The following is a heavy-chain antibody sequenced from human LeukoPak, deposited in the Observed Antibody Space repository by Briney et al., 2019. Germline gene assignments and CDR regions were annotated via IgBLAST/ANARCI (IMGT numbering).Heavy chain of an antibody. CDR3: ARGSDSGTPRWFDP. J-gene: IGHJ5*02. D-gene: IGHD1-26*01. CDR2: IDPNNGGT. CDR1: GYTFTGHF. V-gene: IGHV1-2*06. Sequence: GASVTVSCTASGYTFTGHFIQWVRQAPGQGPEWMGRIDPNNGGTNYAQKFQGRVTMTRDTSISTAYMKLSSLRSDDTAVYYCARGSDSGTPRWFDPWGQGTLVTV.